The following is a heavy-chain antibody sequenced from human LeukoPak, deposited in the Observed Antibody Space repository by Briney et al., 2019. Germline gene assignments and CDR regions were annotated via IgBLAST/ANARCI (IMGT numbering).Heavy chain of an antibody. D-gene: IGHD2-2*02. CDR2: ISAYNGNT. Sequence: ASVKVSCKASGYTFTSYGISWVRQAPGQGLEWMGWISAYNGNTNYAQKLQGRVTITTDTSTSTAYMELRSLRSDDTAVYYCARDMGVVVPAAIYGYYYYYMDVWGKGTTVTVSS. CDR3: ARDMGVVVPAAIYGYYYYYMDV. V-gene: IGHV1-18*01. CDR1: GYTFTSYG. J-gene: IGHJ6*03.